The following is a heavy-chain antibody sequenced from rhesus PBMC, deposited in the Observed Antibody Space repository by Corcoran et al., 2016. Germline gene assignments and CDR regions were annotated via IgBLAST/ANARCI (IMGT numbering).Heavy chain of an antibody. J-gene: IGHJ4*01. V-gene: IGHV4S7*01. D-gene: IGHD2-21*01. CDR1: GGSISGVYF. CDR2: IYGNSAST. CDR3: ARMGSGDSYYFDY. Sequence: QVQLQASGPGLVQPSETLSLTCAGSGGSISGVYFWGWVSQTPGRGPEWIGKIYGNSASTYYNPSLKSRVTISEDTSKNQFSLKLSSVTAADTAVYYCARMGSGDSYYFDYWGQGVLVTVSS.